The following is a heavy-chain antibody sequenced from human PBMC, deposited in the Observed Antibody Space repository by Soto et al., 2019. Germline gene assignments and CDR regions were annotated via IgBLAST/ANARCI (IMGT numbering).Heavy chain of an antibody. D-gene: IGHD5-18*01. CDR3: ARVRGCSYGYNWFDP. CDR1: CGSFSGYY. J-gene: IGHJ5*02. V-gene: IGHV4-34*01. Sequence: SETLSLTCAVYCGSFSGYYWSWIRQPPGKGLEWIGEIDHSGSTNYNPSLKCRVTISVDTSKNQSSLKLSSVTAADTAVYYCARVRGCSYGYNWFDPWGQGTLVTVSS. CDR2: IDHSGST.